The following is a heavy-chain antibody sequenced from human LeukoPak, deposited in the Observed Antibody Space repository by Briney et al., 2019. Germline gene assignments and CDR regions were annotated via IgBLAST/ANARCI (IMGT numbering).Heavy chain of an antibody. D-gene: IGHD2-15*01. CDR3: AGTRRYCSGGSCYNWFDP. J-gene: IGHJ5*02. CDR1: GASLSSDIFY. Sequence: PSETLSLTCTVSGASLSSDIFYWSWIRQPTGKGLEWIGRIYTSGGTTYNSSLKSRIAISVDVSKNQFSLKLSSVTAADTAVYYCAGTRRYCSGGSCYNWFDPWGQGTLVTVSS. CDR2: IYTSGGT. V-gene: IGHV4-61*02.